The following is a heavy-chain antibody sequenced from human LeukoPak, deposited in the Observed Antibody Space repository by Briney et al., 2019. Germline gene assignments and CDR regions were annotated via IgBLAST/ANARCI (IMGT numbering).Heavy chain of an antibody. CDR2: IYTSGRT. J-gene: IGHJ4*02. CDR1: GGSISSGSYY. CDR3: ARDPEYSSGWYFDY. Sequence: PSETLSLTCTVSGGSISSGSYYWSWIRQPAGKRLEWIGRIYTSGRTNYNPSLESRVTISMDMSTKEFSLKLGSVTAADTAVYYCARDPEYSSGWYFDYWGQGTLVTVSS. D-gene: IGHD6-19*01. V-gene: IGHV4-61*02.